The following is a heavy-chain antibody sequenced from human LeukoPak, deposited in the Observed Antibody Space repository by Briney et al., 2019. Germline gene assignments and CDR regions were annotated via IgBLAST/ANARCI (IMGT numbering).Heavy chain of an antibody. CDR3: AKWRKATVTTPFDY. CDR2: IRCSGGST. V-gene: IGHV3-23*01. J-gene: IGHJ4*02. Sequence: GGFPRLSCAVSGFTFSIHAMSWVRQAPGKGLECVSAIRCSGGSTYYADSVKGGFSISRDNSKNTLYLQMNSLRAEDTGVYYCAKWRKATVTTPFDYWGQGTLVTV. CDR1: GFTFSIHA. D-gene: IGHD4-17*01.